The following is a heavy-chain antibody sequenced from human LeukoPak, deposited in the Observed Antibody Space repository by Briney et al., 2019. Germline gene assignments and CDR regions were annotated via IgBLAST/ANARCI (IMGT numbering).Heavy chain of an antibody. Sequence: GGSLRLSCAASGFTFSSYGMHWVRQAPGKGLEWVAVIWYDGSNKYYADPVKGRFTISRDNSKNTLYLQMNSLRAEDTAVYYCARASARLYYCDSSGYWGYFDYWGQGTLVTVSS. CDR1: GFTFSSYG. CDR2: IWYDGSNK. D-gene: IGHD3-22*01. J-gene: IGHJ4*02. V-gene: IGHV3-33*01. CDR3: ARASARLYYCDSSGYWGYFDY.